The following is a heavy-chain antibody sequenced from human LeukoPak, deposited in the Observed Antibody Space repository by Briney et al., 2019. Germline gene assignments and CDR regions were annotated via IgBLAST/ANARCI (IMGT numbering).Heavy chain of an antibody. Sequence: GGSLRLSCAASGFTFSSYEMNWVRQAPGKGLEWVSFICNDGDTITYVDSVKGRFTISRDNTKNSLYLQMNSLRAENTAVYYCARWFCSSTNCHSYSYGMDVWGQGTTVTVSS. CDR1: GFTFSSYE. J-gene: IGHJ6*02. D-gene: IGHD2-2*01. CDR3: ARWFCSSTNCHSYSYGMDV. V-gene: IGHV3-48*03. CDR2: ICNDGDTI.